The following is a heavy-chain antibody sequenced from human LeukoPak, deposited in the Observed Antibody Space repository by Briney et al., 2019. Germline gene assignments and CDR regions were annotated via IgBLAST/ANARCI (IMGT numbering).Heavy chain of an antibody. CDR2: IYHSGST. J-gene: IGHJ4*02. D-gene: IGHD3-9*01. Sequence: PSETLSLTCTVSGYCISSGYYWGWIRQPPGKGLEWIGSIYHSGSTYYNPSLKSRVTISVDTSKNQFSLKLSSVTAAATAVYYCARDFTSLGRYFDWLSQDKWAQGTLVTVSS. CDR3: ARDFTSLGRYFDWLSQDK. V-gene: IGHV4-38-2*02. CDR1: GYCISSGYY.